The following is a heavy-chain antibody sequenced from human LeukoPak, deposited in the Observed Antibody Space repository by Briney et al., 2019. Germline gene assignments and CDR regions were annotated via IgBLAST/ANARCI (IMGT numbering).Heavy chain of an antibody. Sequence: PGGSLRLSCAVSGFNFDDYGMHWVRQAPGRGLEWVSGINWKTGNGIYADSVKGRFTISKDNAKNSLYLQMSSLRAEDSALYYCTRRAARGQFDLWGRGTLLTVSS. CDR1: GFNFDDYG. D-gene: IGHD6-25*01. CDR3: TRRAARGQFDL. CDR2: INWKTGNG. V-gene: IGHV3-9*01. J-gene: IGHJ2*01.